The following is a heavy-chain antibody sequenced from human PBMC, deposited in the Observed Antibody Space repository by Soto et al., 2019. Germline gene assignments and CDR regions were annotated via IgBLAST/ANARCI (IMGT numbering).Heavy chain of an antibody. CDR2: MIPIFGTA. D-gene: IGHD5-12*01. J-gene: IGHJ4*02. CDR3: ANGRRDGYNGYFDY. V-gene: IGHV1-69*13. Sequence: SVKVSCKASGGTFSSYAINWVGQAPGQGQEWMGGMIPIFGTANYAQKFQGRVTITADESTSTAYIELSSLRSEDTAVYYCANGRRDGYNGYFDYLYQEALVAVSS. CDR1: GGTFSSYA.